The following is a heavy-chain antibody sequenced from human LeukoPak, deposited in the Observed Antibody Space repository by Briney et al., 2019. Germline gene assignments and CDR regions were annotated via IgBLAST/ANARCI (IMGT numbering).Heavy chain of an antibody. CDR3: ARCDFNLGSYYFDY. V-gene: IGHV1-46*01. CDR2: IHPIGGST. CDR1: GYIFTSHY. Sequence: ASVKVSCKASGYIFTSHYIQWARQVRGQGLEWMGLIHPIGGSTTYAQRFQGRVTMTRDTATSTVYMELRSLRSEDTAIYYCARCDFNLGSYYFDYWGQGSMVTVSS. D-gene: IGHD3-10*01. J-gene: IGHJ4*02.